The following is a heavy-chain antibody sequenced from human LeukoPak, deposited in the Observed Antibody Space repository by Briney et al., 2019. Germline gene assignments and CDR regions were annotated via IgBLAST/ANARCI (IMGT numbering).Heavy chain of an antibody. J-gene: IGHJ4*02. CDR1: GFSLNTRGVG. CDR3: AHRRNYYDSSVFDN. D-gene: IGHD3-22*01. V-gene: IGHV2-5*02. Sequence: SGPTLVNPTQTLTLTCTFSGFSLNTRGVGVGWIRQPPGRALEWLALIYWDDDRRYSPSLRSRLTITKDTSKNQVVLTMTNMDPVDTATYFCAHRRNYYDSSVFDNWGQGTLVTVSS. CDR2: IYWDDDR.